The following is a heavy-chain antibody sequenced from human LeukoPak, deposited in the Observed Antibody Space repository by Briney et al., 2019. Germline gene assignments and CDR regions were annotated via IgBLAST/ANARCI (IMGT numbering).Heavy chain of an antibody. CDR1: GGTFSNYA. D-gene: IGHD2-15*01. Sequence: SVKVSCKASGGTFSNYAISWVRQAPGQGLEWMGGIIPLFGTANYAQKFQGRVTITTDESTSTAYMELSSLRSEDTAVYYCARLYCSGGSCPGYFDYWGQGTLVTVSS. CDR2: IIPLFGTA. V-gene: IGHV1-69*05. J-gene: IGHJ4*02. CDR3: ARLYCSGGSCPGYFDY.